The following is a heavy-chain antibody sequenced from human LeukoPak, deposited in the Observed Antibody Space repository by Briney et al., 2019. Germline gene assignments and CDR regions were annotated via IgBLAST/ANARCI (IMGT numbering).Heavy chain of an antibody. Sequence: GGSLRLSCSTSGLTFTNAWMSWFRQAPGKGLEWVGRIKSKTDGGTSDYAAPVQGRFTISRDDSKNTLYLQMNSLKIEDTAVYYCATDPGEWEPIWGQGTMVTVSS. CDR2: IKSKTDGGTS. D-gene: IGHD1-26*01. CDR3: ATDPGEWEPI. J-gene: IGHJ3*02. V-gene: IGHV3-15*01. CDR1: GLTFTNAW.